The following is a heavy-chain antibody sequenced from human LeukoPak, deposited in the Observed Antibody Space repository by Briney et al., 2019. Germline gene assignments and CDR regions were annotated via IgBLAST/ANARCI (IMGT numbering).Heavy chain of an antibody. CDR1: GFTFSSYS. V-gene: IGHV3-21*01. Sequence: GGSLRLSCAASGFTFSSYSMNWVRQAPGKGLEGVSAISSSSSYIYYADPEKGRFTISRDNANNSLYLQMNSLRAEDTAVYYCARDTGVRYFDWLPLDYWGQGTLVTVSS. CDR3: ARDTGVRYFDWLPLDY. D-gene: IGHD3-9*01. CDR2: ISSSSSYI. J-gene: IGHJ4*02.